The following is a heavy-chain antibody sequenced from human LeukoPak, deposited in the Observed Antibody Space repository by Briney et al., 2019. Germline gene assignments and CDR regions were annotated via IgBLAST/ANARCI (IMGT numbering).Heavy chain of an antibody. CDR3: AREPRYIAAAGTVY. Sequence: PSETLSLTCTVSGGSISSGGYYWSWIRQHPGKGLEWIGHIYYSGSTYYNPSLKSRVTISVDTSKNQFSLKLSSVTAADTAVYYCAREPRYIAAAGTVYWGQGTLVTVSS. D-gene: IGHD6-13*01. V-gene: IGHV4-31*03. CDR2: IYYSGST. CDR1: GGSISSGGYY. J-gene: IGHJ4*02.